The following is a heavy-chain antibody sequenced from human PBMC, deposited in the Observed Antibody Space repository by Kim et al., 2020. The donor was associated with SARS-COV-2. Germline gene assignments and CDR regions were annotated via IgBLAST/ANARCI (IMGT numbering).Heavy chain of an antibody. Sequence: GGSLRLSCAAYGCTFSDYAMTWVRQAPGKGLEFVSVIGGSGVGTYSPYSVQGRFVVSSYTSRDTVSLHMRYLSAADTAVYYCAGSPGYDFGPGWGRGTLVTVAS. CDR2: IGGSGVGT. CDR3: AGSPGYDFGPG. J-gene: IGHJ4*02. D-gene: IGHD5-18*01. CDR1: GCTFSDYA. V-gene: IGHV3-23*01.